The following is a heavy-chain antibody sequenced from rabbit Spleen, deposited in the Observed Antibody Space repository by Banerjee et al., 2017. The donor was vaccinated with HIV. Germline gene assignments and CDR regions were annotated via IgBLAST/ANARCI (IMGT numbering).Heavy chain of an antibody. J-gene: IGHJ4*01. CDR2: IYADSSGST. CDR3: ARGSATMTMVITGYYLGL. Sequence: QSLEESGGDLVKPGASLTLTCTASGFTISRSYYMCWVRQAPGKGLECIACIYADSSGSTYYASWANGRFTISKTSSTTVTLQMTSLTAADTATYFCARGSATMTMVITGYYLGLWGPGTLVTVS. CDR1: GFTISRSYY. D-gene: IGHD2-1*01. V-gene: IGHV1S40*01.